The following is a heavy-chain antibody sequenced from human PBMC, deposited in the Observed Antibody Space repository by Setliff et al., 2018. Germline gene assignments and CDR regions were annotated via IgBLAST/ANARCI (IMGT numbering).Heavy chain of an antibody. J-gene: IGHJ2*01. CDR3: AKVNTTLVSSYWYFDL. CDR2: MYYSGST. D-gene: IGHD1-26*01. V-gene: IGHV4-61*10. CDR1: DDSISSRHYY. Sequence: PSETLSLTCTVSDDSISSRHYYWSWIRQPAGKGLEWIGYMYYSGSTNYNPSLKSRVTISVDTSKNQFSLKLSSVTAADTAVYYCAKVNTTLVSSYWYFDLWGRGTLVTVSS.